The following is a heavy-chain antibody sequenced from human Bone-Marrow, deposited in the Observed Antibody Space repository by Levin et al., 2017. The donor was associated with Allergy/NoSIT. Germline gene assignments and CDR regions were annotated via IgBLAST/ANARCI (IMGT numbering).Heavy chain of an antibody. CDR1: GFTFSSYA. V-gene: IGHV3-23*01. CDR3: AKARPYSGSYADFDY. J-gene: IGHJ4*02. Sequence: PGGSLRLSCAASGFTFSSYAMSWVRQAPGKGLEWVSAISGSGGSTYYADSVKGRFTISRDNSKNTLYLQMNSLRAEDTAVYYCAKARPYSGSYADFDYWGQGTLVTVAS. D-gene: IGHD1-26*01. CDR2: ISGSGGST.